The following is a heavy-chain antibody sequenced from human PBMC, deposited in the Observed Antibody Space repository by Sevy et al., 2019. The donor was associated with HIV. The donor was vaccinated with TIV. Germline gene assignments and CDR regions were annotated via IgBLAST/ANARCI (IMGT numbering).Heavy chain of an antibody. J-gene: IGHJ4*01. V-gene: IGHV3-48*01. CDR3: ARPDLSGWYFDF. CDR1: GFTFSSYS. D-gene: IGHD6-19*01. Sequence: GGSLRLSCVASGFTFSSYSMNWVRQAPGKGLEGVSYISSSSDSSRTLYYADSVKGRFSISSDNAKNSVNLQMTRLRVKETAVYYCARPDLSGWYFDFWGHGTLVTVSS. CDR2: ISSSSDSSRTL.